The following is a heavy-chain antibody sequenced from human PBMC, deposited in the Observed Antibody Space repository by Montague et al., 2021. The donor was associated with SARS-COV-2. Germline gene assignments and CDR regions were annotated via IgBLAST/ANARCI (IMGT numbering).Heavy chain of an antibody. D-gene: IGHD2-21*01. Sequence: SLRLSCAASGFIFSSYEMNWVRQAPGKGLEWISYISSSGGGSTKHYTDSVKGQFTISRDNAKNSLYLQMNSLRVEDTAIYYCARDRDWDDWCGMDVWGQGTTVTGSS. V-gene: IGHV3-48*03. J-gene: IGHJ6*02. CDR1: GFIFSSYE. CDR3: ARDRDWDDWCGMDV. CDR2: ISSSGGGSTK.